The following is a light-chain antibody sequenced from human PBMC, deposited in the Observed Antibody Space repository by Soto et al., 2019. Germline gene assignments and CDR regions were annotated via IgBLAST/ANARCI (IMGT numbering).Light chain of an antibody. Sequence: QSALTQPASVSGSPGQSITISCTGTSSDVGAYTLVSWYQQYPGKAPRLIIYEVSKRPSGIPNRFSASKSDNTASLTISGLRAEDEALYHCCSFAGSNSGVFGGGTKLTVL. CDR2: EVS. J-gene: IGLJ3*02. V-gene: IGLV2-23*02. CDR1: SSDVGAYTL. CDR3: CSFAGSNSGV.